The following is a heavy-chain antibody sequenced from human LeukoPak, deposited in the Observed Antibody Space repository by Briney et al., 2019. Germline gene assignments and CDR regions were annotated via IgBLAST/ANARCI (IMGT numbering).Heavy chain of an antibody. V-gene: IGHV3-23*01. CDR3: AKDRFPRTYYYDSSGYDW. CDR2: ISGSGGSI. J-gene: IGHJ3*01. Sequence: GGSLTLPCAASGFTFSSYAMRGPRRAPGKGLEWVSVISGSGGSIYYADSVKGRFTIARDNSKNTLYLQMNSLRAEDTAVYYCAKDRFPRTYYYDSSGYDWWGQGTMVTVSS. CDR1: GFTFSSYA. D-gene: IGHD3-22*01.